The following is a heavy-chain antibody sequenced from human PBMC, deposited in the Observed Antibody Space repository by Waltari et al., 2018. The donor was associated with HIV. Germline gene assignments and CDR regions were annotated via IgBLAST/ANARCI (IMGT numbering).Heavy chain of an antibody. CDR1: GFTFSSYS. V-gene: IGHV3-21*01. Sequence: EVQLVESGGGLVKPGGSLRLSCAASGFTFSSYSMNWVRQAPGKGLEWVSSISSSSSYIYYADSVKGRFTISRDNAKNSLYLQMNSLRAEDTAVYYCARAETIAAAGTMRSLYIWGQGTMVTVSS. D-gene: IGHD6-13*01. CDR3: ARAETIAAAGTMRSLYI. CDR2: ISSSSSYI. J-gene: IGHJ3*02.